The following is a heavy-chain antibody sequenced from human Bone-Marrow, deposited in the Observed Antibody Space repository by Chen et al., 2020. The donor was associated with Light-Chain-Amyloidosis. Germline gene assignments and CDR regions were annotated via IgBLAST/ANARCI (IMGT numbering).Heavy chain of an antibody. CDR1: GYTFPNYW. J-gene: IGHJ4*02. CDR3: ARSRDGLNSSR. CDR2: TYPDDSET. D-gene: IGHD6-13*01. V-gene: IGHV5-51*01. Sequence: EVQLEQSGPEVKKPGESLKISCKGSGYTFPNYWIGWVRQMPGKGLEWMGVTYPDDSETRHIPTLGGQGENPEEMQISVGDWEGRSMKGSDSVMVYWARSRDGLNSSRWGEESVVT.